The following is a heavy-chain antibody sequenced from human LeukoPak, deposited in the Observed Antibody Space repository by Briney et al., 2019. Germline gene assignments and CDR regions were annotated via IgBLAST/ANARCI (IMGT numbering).Heavy chain of an antibody. CDR1: GFTFSSFA. CDR3: ARVEYSTSWYFFDN. Sequence: QPGGSLRLSCAASGFTFSSFAMNWARQAPGKGLEWVAVISYDGSNKYYADSVTGRFTISRDNSKTTLYLLMNSLRAEDTAVYYCARVEYSTSWYFFDNWGQGTLVTVSS. J-gene: IGHJ4*02. D-gene: IGHD6-13*01. CDR2: ISYDGSNK. V-gene: IGHV3-30*04.